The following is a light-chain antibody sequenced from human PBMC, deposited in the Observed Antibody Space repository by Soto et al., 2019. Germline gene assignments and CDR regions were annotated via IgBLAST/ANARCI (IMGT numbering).Light chain of an antibody. CDR1: QSISSY. Sequence: DIQMTQSPSSLSASVGDRVTITCRASQSISSYLHWYQQRPGKAPKLLIYAASNLQSGVPSRFSASGSGTDFTLTLNSLQPDDFATYYCQHYENLPYTFGQGTKLEI. CDR3: QHYENLPYT. V-gene: IGKV1-39*01. J-gene: IGKJ2*01. CDR2: AAS.